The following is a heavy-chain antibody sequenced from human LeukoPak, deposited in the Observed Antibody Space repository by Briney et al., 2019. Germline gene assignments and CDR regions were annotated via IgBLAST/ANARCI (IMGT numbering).Heavy chain of an antibody. V-gene: IGHV3-7*01. D-gene: IGHD4-17*01. CDR2: IKQDGSGK. Sequence: GGSLRLSCAASGFTFSTYWMSWVRQAPGKGLEWVAIIKQDGSGKYYVDSVKGRFTISRDNAKTSLYLQMNSLRAEDTAVYYCARESVTSRGCYYFDYWGQGTLVTVSS. CDR1: GFTFSTYW. J-gene: IGHJ4*02. CDR3: ARESVTSRGCYYFDY.